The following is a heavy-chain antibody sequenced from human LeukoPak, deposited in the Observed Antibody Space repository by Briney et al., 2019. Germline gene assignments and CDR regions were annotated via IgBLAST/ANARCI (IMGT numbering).Heavy chain of an antibody. CDR3: ARHRSSSGIY. J-gene: IGHJ4*02. Sequence: SETLSLTCAVYGGSYSGYYWSWIRQPPGKGLEWIGEINHSGSTNYNPSLKSRVTISVDTSKNQFSLKLSSVTAADTAVYYCARHRSSSGIYWGQGTLVTVSS. D-gene: IGHD6-13*01. V-gene: IGHV4-34*01. CDR1: GGSYSGYY. CDR2: INHSGST.